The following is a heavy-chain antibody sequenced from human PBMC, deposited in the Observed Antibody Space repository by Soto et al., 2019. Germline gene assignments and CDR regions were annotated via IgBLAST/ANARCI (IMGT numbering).Heavy chain of an antibody. CDR3: APSFGSGSRAFDY. CDR1: GDTFNFYT. D-gene: IGHD3-10*01. J-gene: IGHJ4*02. CDR2: FNPILSFS. Sequence: QVQLVQSGAEVKKPGSSVKVSCKASGDTFNFYTINWVRQAPGLGLEWMGRFNPILSFSNSALKFQGRATXTXDXXTSTAYMVLSSLISEDTAIYYCAPSFGSGSRAFDYWGQGALVTVSS. V-gene: IGHV1-69*02.